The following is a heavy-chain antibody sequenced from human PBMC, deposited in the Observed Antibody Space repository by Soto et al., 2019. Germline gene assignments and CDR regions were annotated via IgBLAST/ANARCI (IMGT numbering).Heavy chain of an antibody. CDR1: GGSIISGGYC. J-gene: IGHJ3*02. Sequence: TLSLTCTVSGGSIISGGYCWSWIRKHPGKGLEWIGYIYYSGSTYYNPSLKSRVTISVDTSKNQFSLKLSSVTAADTAVYYCARDRLGPHYYDSSGDAFDIWGQGTMVTVSS. CDR3: ARDRLGPHYYDSSGDAFDI. V-gene: IGHV4-31*03. D-gene: IGHD3-22*01. CDR2: IYYSGST.